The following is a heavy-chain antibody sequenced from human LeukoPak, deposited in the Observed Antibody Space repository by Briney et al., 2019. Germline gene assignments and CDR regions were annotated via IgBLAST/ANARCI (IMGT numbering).Heavy chain of an antibody. Sequence: GASVKVSCKASGYTFTSYYMHWVRQAPGQGLEWMGIINPSGGSTSYAQKFQGRVTMTRDTSTSTVYMELSSLRSEDTAVYYCARAGARILKRRDGYNYPGDAFDIWGQGTMVTVSS. J-gene: IGHJ3*02. V-gene: IGHV1-46*01. CDR3: ARAGARILKRRDGYNYPGDAFDI. D-gene: IGHD5-24*01. CDR2: INPSGGST. CDR1: GYTFTSYY.